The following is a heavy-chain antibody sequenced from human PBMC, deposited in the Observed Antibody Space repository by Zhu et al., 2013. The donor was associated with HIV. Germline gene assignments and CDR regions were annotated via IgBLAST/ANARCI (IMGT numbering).Heavy chain of an antibody. J-gene: IGHJ4*02. V-gene: IGHV1-18*04. D-gene: IGHD3-10*01. Sequence: QVQLVQSGVEVKEPGASVKVSCKASGYTFPNYGINWVRQAPGQGLEWVGWISAYNGHTNYAQKFQGRVTMTTDTSTKTAYMELRSLRSDDTAIYFCARDQFADYWGQGTLLTVSS. CDR3: ARDQFADY. CDR1: GYTFPNYG. CDR2: ISAYNGHT.